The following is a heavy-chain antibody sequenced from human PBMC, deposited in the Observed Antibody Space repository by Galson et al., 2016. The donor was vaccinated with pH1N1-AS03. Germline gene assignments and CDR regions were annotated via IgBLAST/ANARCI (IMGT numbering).Heavy chain of an antibody. J-gene: IGHJ4*02. V-gene: IGHV4-34*01. Sequence: SETLSLTCTVSGVSLTDYQWSWIRQSPGKGLEWIGEISHSGITDYNPSLKSRVSISVDTSKDQFSLNLSSMTAADAAVYYCARGNPFLGSSWYEDSWGQGTLFIVSS. CDR2: ISHSGIT. CDR1: GVSLTDYQ. D-gene: IGHD6-13*01. CDR3: ARGNPFLGSSWYEDS.